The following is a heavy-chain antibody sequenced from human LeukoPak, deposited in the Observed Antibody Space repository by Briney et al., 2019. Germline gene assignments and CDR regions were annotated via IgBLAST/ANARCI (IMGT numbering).Heavy chain of an antibody. CDR2: VHYSRGT. Sequence: PSETLSLTCTVSGGSISNHYCNWIRQSPGKELEWIGYVHYSRGTNYNPSLKSRVTISLDTSKNQFFLQLSSVTAADTAVYHCASGQGWLTDHWGRGTLVAVSS. J-gene: IGHJ5*02. D-gene: IGHD5-12*01. CDR1: GGSISNHY. V-gene: IGHV4-59*11. CDR3: ASGQGWLTDH.